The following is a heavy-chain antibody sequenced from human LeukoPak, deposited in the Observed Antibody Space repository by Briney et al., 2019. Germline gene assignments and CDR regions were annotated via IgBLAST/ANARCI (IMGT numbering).Heavy chain of an antibody. Sequence: GESLKISCKGSGYSFTSYWIGWVRQMPGKGLEWMGIIYPGDSDTRYSPSFQGQVTISADKSISTAYLQWSSLKASDTAMYYCARKGAGVAAVLRYFDWLYVPFDYWGQGTLVTVSS. CDR1: GYSFTSYW. CDR2: IYPGDSDT. V-gene: IGHV5-51*01. CDR3: ARKGAGVAAVLRYFDWLYVPFDY. J-gene: IGHJ4*02. D-gene: IGHD3-9*01.